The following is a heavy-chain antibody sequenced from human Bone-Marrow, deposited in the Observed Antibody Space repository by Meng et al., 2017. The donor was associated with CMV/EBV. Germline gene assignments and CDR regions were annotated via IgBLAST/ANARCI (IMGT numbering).Heavy chain of an antibody. J-gene: IGHJ4*02. CDR1: GYTFTGYY. Sequence: ASVKVSCKASGYTFTGYYMHWVRHAPGQGLEWMGWINPNSGGTNYAQKFQGRVTITRDTSISTAYMELSRLRSDDTAVYYCARKGGSSPPPSFDYWGQGTLVTVSS. D-gene: IGHD6-6*01. CDR2: INPNSGGT. CDR3: ARKGGSSPPPSFDY. V-gene: IGHV1-2*02.